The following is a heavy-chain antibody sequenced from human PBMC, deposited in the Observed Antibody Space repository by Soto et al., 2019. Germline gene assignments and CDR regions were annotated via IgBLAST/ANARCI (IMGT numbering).Heavy chain of an antibody. J-gene: IGHJ5*02. CDR1: GXSISSYY. D-gene: IGHD2-21*02. CDR3: ARGKGAYCGGDCYSVWFDP. Sequence: ETLSLTCTVSGXSISSYYWXXIRQPPGKGLEWIGYIYYSGRTNYNPSLKSRVTISVDTSTNQFSLKLSSVTAADTAVYYCARGKGAYCGGDCYSVWFDPWGQGTLVTVSS. V-gene: IGHV4-59*01. CDR2: IYYSGRT.